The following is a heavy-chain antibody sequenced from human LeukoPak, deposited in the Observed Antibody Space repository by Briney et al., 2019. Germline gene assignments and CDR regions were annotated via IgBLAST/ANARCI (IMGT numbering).Heavy chain of an antibody. V-gene: IGHV4-59*08. CDR2: INHSGST. CDR1: GGSISSYY. D-gene: IGHD2-15*01. J-gene: IGHJ5*02. CDR3: ARRAAYCSGGSCYSGWFDP. Sequence: PSETLSLTCTVSGGSISSYYWTWIRQPPGKGLEWIGYINHSGSTNYNPSLKSRVTISVDTSKNQFSLKLSPVTAADTAVYYCARRAAYCSGGSCYSGWFDPWGQGTLVTVSS.